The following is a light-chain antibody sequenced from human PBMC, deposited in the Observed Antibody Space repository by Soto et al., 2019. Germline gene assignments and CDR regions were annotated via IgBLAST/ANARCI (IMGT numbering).Light chain of an antibody. CDR3: SSYTSTNVL. CDR1: SSDVGDYNY. V-gene: IGLV2-14*01. CDR2: EAS. J-gene: IGLJ2*01. Sequence: QSALTQPAAVSGSPGQSITISCTGTSSDVGDYNYVSWYQQHPGNAPKLIIYEASHRPSGVSDRFSGSKSANTASLTISGLQADDEADYYCSSYTSTNVLFGGGTKVTVL.